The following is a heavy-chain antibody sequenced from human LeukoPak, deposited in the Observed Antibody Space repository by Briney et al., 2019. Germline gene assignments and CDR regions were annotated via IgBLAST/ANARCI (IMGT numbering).Heavy chain of an antibody. CDR1: GFTFSSYG. Sequence: GGSLRLSCAASGFTFSSYGMHWVRQAPGKGLEWVAVIWYDGSNKYYADSVKGRFTISRDNSENTLYLQMNSLRAEDTAVYYCARDGIAVAGPPDYWGQGTLVTVSS. CDR2: IWYDGSNK. J-gene: IGHJ4*02. CDR3: ARDGIAVAGPPDY. D-gene: IGHD6-19*01. V-gene: IGHV3-33*01.